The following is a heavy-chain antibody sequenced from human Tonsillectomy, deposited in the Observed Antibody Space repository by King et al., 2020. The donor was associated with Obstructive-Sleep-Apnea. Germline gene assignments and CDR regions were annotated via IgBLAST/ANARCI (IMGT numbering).Heavy chain of an antibody. J-gene: IGHJ3*02. V-gene: IGHV4-38-2*02. Sequence: QLQESGPGLVKPSETLSLTCTVLGYSISTCYYCGWIRQLPGKGLEWIGSIYHSGSAYYNTSLKSREAISVDTSTNQFSLKLSSVTAADTAVYYCARLSSGPDAFDIWGQGTMVTVSS. D-gene: IGHD3-22*01. CDR3: ARLSSGPDAFDI. CDR2: IYHSGSA. CDR1: GYSISTCYY.